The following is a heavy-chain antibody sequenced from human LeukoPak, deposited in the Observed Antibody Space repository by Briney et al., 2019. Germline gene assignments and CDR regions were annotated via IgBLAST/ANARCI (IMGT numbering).Heavy chain of an antibody. Sequence: ASVKLSCTASGYTFTRYGISWRRHAPGPGLEWMGWMTTYNGNTSYGQRFQCRVTMTTETSTSTAYMELRSLRSDDTAVYYCGARSGDLPYYFDYWGQGTLVTVSS. V-gene: IGHV1-18*01. J-gene: IGHJ4*02. CDR3: GARSGDLPYYFDY. CDR2: MTTYNGNT. D-gene: IGHD1-26*01. CDR1: GYTFTRYG.